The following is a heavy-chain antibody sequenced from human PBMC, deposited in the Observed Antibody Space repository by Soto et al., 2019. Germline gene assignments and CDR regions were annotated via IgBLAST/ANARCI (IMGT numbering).Heavy chain of an antibody. V-gene: IGHV1-18*01. Sequence: AASVKVSCKASGYTFTSYGISWVRQAPGQGLEWMGWISAYNGNTNYAQKLQGRVTMTTDTSTSTAYMELRSLRSDDTAVYYCARDVNDFWSGYGDDAFDIWGQGTMVTVSS. CDR2: ISAYNGNT. D-gene: IGHD3-3*01. CDR1: GYTFTSYG. J-gene: IGHJ3*02. CDR3: ARDVNDFWSGYGDDAFDI.